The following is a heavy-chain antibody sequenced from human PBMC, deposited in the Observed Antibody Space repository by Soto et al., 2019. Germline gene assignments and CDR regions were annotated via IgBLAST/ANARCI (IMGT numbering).Heavy chain of an antibody. CDR1: GFTFDDYA. V-gene: IGHV3-9*01. CDR2: ISWNSGSI. D-gene: IGHD6-19*01. CDR3: AKDIIRLRSAVAGRPTYFDY. J-gene: IGHJ4*02. Sequence: GRSLRLSCAASGFTFDDYAMHWVRQAPGKGLEWVSGISWNSGSIGYADSVKGRFTISRDNAKNSLYLQMNSLRAEDTALYYCAKDIIRLRSAVAGRPTYFDYWGQGTLVTVSS.